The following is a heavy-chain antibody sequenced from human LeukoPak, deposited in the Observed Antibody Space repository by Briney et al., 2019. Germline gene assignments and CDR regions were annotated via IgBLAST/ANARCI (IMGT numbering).Heavy chain of an antibody. V-gene: IGHV3-64*01. Sequence: GGSRRLSCAASGFTFSSYAMHWVRQAPGKRLEYVSAISSNGATTYYANSVKGRFTISRDNSKNTLYLQMGSLRAEDMAVYYCARDSYGVRGVLPHYYFDYWGQGTLVTVSS. CDR2: ISSNGATT. J-gene: IGHJ4*02. CDR1: GFTFSSYA. D-gene: IGHD3-10*01. CDR3: ARDSYGVRGVLPHYYFDY.